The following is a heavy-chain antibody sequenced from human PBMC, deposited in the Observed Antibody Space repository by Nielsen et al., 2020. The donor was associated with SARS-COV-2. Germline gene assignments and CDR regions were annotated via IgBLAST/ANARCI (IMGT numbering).Heavy chain of an antibody. CDR2: ISSSSSTI. CDR1: GFTFSSYS. V-gene: IGHV3-48*02. J-gene: IGHJ4*02. Sequence: GESLKISCAASGFTFSSYSMNWVRQAPGKGLEWASYISSSSSTIYYADSVKGRFTISRDNAKNSLYLQMNSLRDEDTAVYYCAGGWYKLGYWGQGTLVTVSS. D-gene: IGHD6-13*01. CDR3: AGGWYKLGY.